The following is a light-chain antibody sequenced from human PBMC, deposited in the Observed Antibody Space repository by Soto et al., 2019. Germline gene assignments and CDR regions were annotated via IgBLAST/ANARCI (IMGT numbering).Light chain of an antibody. CDR3: QQYDTYSVT. CDR1: QSISSW. CDR2: KAS. J-gene: IGKJ3*01. Sequence: DIQMTQSPSTLSASVGDRVTITCRASQSISSWLAWYQQKPGKAPKLLIYKASSLESGVPSRFSGSGSGTEFTLTISSLQPDDFATYDCQQYDTYSVTFGPGTKVEIK. V-gene: IGKV1-5*03.